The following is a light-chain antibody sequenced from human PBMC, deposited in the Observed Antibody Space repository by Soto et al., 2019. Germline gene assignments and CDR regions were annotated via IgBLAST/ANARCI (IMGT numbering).Light chain of an antibody. Sequence: QAVVTQPPSTSGTPGQRATISCSGSSSNIGSKTVNWYQQLPGTAPKLLIYSNNQRPSGVPDRFSGSKSGTSASLAISGLQSEDEADYYCAAWDDSLNGVVFGGGTKRPS. J-gene: IGLJ2*01. CDR1: SSNIGSKT. CDR2: SNN. V-gene: IGLV1-44*01. CDR3: AAWDDSLNGVV.